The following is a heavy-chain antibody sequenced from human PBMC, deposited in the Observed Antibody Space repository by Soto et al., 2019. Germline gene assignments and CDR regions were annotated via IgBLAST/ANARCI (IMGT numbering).Heavy chain of an antibody. V-gene: IGHV4-30-4*01. CDR1: GGSISSGDYY. D-gene: IGHD3-3*01. J-gene: IGHJ5*02. CDR3: ARGAINFDFWSGFAERANYFDP. CDR2: IYSSGST. Sequence: SETLSLTCTVSGGSISSGDYYWSWIRQPPGKGLEWIGYIYSSGSTYYNPSLKSRVTISVDTSKNQFSLKVSSVTAADTAVYYCARGAINFDFWSGFAERANYFDPWGQGAAVTVSS.